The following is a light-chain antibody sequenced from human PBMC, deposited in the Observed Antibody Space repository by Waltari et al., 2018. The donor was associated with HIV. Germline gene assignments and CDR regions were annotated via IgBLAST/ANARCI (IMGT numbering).Light chain of an antibody. J-gene: IGLJ3*02. CDR3: GTWDSSLTTGRV. CDR2: END. Sequence: QSVLTQPPSVSAAPGQKVTISCSGSSSNIGHNYVSWYQQLPGTAPRPLIYENDNRPSGTPDRFSGSESGTSATLSITGLQTGDEAEYYCGTWDSSLTTGRVLGGGTKLTIL. V-gene: IGLV1-51*02. CDR1: SSNIGHNY.